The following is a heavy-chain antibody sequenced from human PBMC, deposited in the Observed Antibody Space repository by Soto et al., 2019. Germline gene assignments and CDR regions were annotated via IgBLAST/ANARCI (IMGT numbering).Heavy chain of an antibody. D-gene: IGHD3-22*01. J-gene: IGHJ4*02. Sequence: QVQLQESGPGLVKPSGTLSLTCAVSGGSISSLYWWSWVRQPPGKGLEWIGEVHHRGSTNYNPSLKSRVTXXVXKXXNQFSLKLNSVTAADTAMYYCARRDYYDSTGYYTYWGQGALVTVSS. CDR2: VHHRGST. CDR3: ARRDYYDSTGYYTY. V-gene: IGHV4-4*02. CDR1: GGSISSLYW.